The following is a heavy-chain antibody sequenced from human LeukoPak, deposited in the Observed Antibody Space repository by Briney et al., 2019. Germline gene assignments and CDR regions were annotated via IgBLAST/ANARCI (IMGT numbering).Heavy chain of an antibody. D-gene: IGHD3-22*01. CDR3: AREVNYYDSSYNGMDV. V-gene: IGHV4-59*01. CDR1: GGSISSYY. CDR2: IYYSGST. J-gene: IGHJ6*02. Sequence: SETLSLTCTVSGGSISSYYWSWIRQPPGKGLEWIGYIYYSGSTNYNPSLKSRVTISVDTSKNQFSLKLSSVTAADTAVYYCAREVNYYDSSYNGMDVWGQGTTVTVSS.